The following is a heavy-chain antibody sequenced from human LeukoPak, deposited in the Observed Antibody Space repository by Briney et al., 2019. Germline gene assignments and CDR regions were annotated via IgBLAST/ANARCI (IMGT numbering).Heavy chain of an antibody. CDR2: INGGSGNT. Sequence: GASVKVSCKASGYTFTNYAIHWVRQAPGQRLEWMGWINGGSGNTKYSQNFQGRVTITRDTSASTAYMELSSLRSEDTAVYYCARASVSSSFVYWESAYFDFWARELWSPSPQ. D-gene: IGHD6-6*01. V-gene: IGHV1-3*01. CDR1: GYTFTNYA. J-gene: IGHJ4*02. CDR3: ARASVSSSFVYWESAYFDF.